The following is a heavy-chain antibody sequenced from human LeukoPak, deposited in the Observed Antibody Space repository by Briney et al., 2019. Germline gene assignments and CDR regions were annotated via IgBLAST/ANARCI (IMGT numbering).Heavy chain of an antibody. CDR1: GFTFDDYA. D-gene: IGHD6-13*01. Sequence: GGSLRLSCAASGFTFDDYAMHWVRQAPGKGLEWVSGISWNSGSIGYADSVKGRFTISRDNAKNSLYLQMNSLRAEDTALYYCAKDMPAAGTGDVFWGQGTLVTVSS. J-gene: IGHJ4*02. CDR2: ISWNSGSI. V-gene: IGHV3-9*01. CDR3: AKDMPAAGTGDVF.